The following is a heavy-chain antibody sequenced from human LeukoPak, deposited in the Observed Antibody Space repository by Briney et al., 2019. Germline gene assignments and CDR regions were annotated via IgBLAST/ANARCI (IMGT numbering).Heavy chain of an antibody. CDR2: IYTSGST. D-gene: IGHD3-9*01. J-gene: IGHJ6*03. Sequence: SETLSLTCTVSGGSISSGSYYWSWIRQPAGKGLEWIGRIYTSGSTNYNPSLKSRVTISVDTSKNQFSLKLSSVTAADTAVYYCAREGIYDILTGSQDYYYYYYMDVWGKGTTVTVSS. CDR3: AREGIYDILTGSQDYYYYYYMDV. CDR1: GGSISSGSYY. V-gene: IGHV4-61*02.